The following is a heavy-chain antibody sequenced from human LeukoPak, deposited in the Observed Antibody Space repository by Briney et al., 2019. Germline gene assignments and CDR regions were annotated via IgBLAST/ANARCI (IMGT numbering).Heavy chain of an antibody. V-gene: IGHV3-7*01. CDR2: IKQDGGEK. J-gene: IGHJ6*03. CDR3: ARVSGGSGWYYYYMDV. CDR1: GFTFSTYW. Sequence: GGSLRLSCAASGFTFSTYWMSWVRQAPGKGLEWVANIKQDGGEKYYVDSVKGRFTISRDNAKNSLYLQMNSLRTEDTAVYYCARVSGGSGWYYYYMDVWGKGTTVTISS. D-gene: IGHD3-10*01.